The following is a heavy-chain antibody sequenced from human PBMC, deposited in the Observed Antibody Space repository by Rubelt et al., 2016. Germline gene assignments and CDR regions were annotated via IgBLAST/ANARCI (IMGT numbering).Heavy chain of an antibody. CDR3: ASDADYYDSSGYYPY. CDR1: GYTFTSYG. CDR2: ISAYNGNT. D-gene: IGHD3-22*01. V-gene: IGHV1-18*01. Sequence: QVQLVQSGAEVKKPGASVKVSCKASGYTFTSYGISWVRQAPGQGLEWMGWISAYNGNTNYAQKLQGRGTMTTDTPTSTAYMELRSLRSDDTAVYYCASDADYYDSSGYYPYWGQGTLVTVSS. J-gene: IGHJ4*02.